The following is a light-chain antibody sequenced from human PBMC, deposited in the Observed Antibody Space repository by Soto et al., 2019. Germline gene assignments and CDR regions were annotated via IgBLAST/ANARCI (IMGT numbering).Light chain of an antibody. Sequence: EIVMTQSPATLSVSPGDRATLSCRASQSVSSNLAWYQQKPGQAPTLLIYGASARASGIPARFSGSGSGTEFTLTISSLQSEDFAVYYCQHYNNWPFTFGQGTKLEIK. J-gene: IGKJ2*01. V-gene: IGKV3-15*01. CDR3: QHYNNWPFT. CDR1: QSVSSN. CDR2: GAS.